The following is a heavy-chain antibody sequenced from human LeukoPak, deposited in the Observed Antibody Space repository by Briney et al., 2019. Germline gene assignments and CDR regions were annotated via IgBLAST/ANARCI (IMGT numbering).Heavy chain of an antibody. V-gene: IGHV3-33*01. CDR3: ARVRSGGSCYDY. CDR2: IWYDGSNK. D-gene: IGHD2-15*01. J-gene: IGHJ4*02. Sequence: PGGSLRLSCAASGFTFSSYGMHWVRQAPGKGLEWVAVIWYDGSNKYYVDSVKGRFTISRDNSKNTLYLQMNSLRAEDTAVYYCARVRSGGSCYDYWGQGTLVTVSS. CDR1: GFTFSSYG.